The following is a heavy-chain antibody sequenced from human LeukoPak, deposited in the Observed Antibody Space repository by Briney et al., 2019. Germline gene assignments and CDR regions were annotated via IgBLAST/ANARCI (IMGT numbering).Heavy chain of an antibody. CDR3: ARYGITIVRGGKYYFDS. Sequence: PSETLSLTCTVSGGSISGYFWSWIRQPPGKGLEWIGYIHYSGSTNYNPSLNSRVTISVDTSKNQFSLRLSSVTAADTAVYYCARYGITIVRGGKYYFDSWGQGTLVTVSP. D-gene: IGHD3-10*01. CDR1: GGSISGYF. J-gene: IGHJ4*02. CDR2: IHYSGST. V-gene: IGHV4-59*08.